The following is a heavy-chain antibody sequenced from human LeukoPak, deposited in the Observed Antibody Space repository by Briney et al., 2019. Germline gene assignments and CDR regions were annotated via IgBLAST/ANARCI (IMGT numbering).Heavy chain of an antibody. D-gene: IGHD2-15*01. CDR3: ARVGCSGGSCYSNWFDP. CDR2: SIPIFGTA. V-gene: IGHV1-69*01. Sequence: SVKVSCKASGGTLSSYAISWVRQAPGQGVEWMGGSIPIFGTANYPQKFQGRVTITADESTSTAYMALSSLGSEDTAVYYCARVGCSGGSCYSNWFDPWGQGTLVTVSS. J-gene: IGHJ5*02. CDR1: GGTLSSYA.